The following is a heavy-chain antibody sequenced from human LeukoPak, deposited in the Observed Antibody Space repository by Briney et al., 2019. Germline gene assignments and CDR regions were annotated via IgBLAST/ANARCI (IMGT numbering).Heavy chain of an antibody. J-gene: IGHJ4*02. V-gene: IGHV3-23*01. D-gene: IGHD3-9*01. CDR1: GFTFSDYD. CDR3: AKDPYAILTGYRYYFDY. CDR2: ISKSGDNT. Sequence: PGGSLRLSCAASGFTFSDYDMGWVRQAPGKGLEWVSTISKSGDNTYYADSVKGRFTISRDNSKRALYLQMNSLTAEDTAVYYCAKDPYAILTGYRYYFDYWGQGTLVTVSS.